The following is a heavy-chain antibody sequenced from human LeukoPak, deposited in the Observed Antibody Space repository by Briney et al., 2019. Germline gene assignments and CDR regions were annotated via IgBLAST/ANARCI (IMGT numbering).Heavy chain of an antibody. J-gene: IGHJ5*02. CDR2: IYYSGST. D-gene: IGHD6-19*01. Sequence: SETLSLTCTVSGGSISSYYWSGIRQPPGKGLEWIGYIYYSGSTNYNPSLKSRVTISVDTSKNQFSLKLSSVTAADTAVYYCARALIAVAGTHNWFDPWGQGTLVTVSS. CDR3: ARALIAVAGTHNWFDP. V-gene: IGHV4-59*01. CDR1: GGSISSYY.